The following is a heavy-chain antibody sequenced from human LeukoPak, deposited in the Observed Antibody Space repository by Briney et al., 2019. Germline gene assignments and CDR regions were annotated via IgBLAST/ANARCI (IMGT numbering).Heavy chain of an antibody. CDR1: GFTFSNYP. D-gene: IGHD1-14*01. CDR2: ITSDGSRT. J-gene: IGHJ4*02. V-gene: IGHV3-23*01. CDR3: AKGNTITPDY. Sequence: GGSLRLSCAASGFTFSNYPMNWVRQAPGKGLEWVSAITSDGSRTYNADSVKGRFTISRDNSKNTLCLQMNGLRADDTAVYYCAKGNTITPDYWGQGTLVTVSS.